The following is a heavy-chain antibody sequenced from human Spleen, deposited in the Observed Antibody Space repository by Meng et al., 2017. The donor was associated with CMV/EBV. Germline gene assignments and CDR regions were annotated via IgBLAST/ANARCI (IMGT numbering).Heavy chain of an antibody. Sequence: GESLKISCAASGFTFSSYAMSWVRQAPGTGLEWVSTISGSGDRTYYADSVKGRFTISRDNSKNTLYLQMNSLRAEDTAVYYCARDTPALDAFDIWGQGTMVTVSS. CDR3: ARDTPALDAFDI. CDR2: ISGSGDRT. J-gene: IGHJ3*02. CDR1: GFTFSSYA. V-gene: IGHV3-23*01.